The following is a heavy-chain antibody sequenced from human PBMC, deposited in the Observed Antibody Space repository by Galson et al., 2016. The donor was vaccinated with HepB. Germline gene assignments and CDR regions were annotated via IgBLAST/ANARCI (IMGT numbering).Heavy chain of an antibody. CDR3: AKGPDFWSGYYHYDY. D-gene: IGHD3-3*01. CDR2: VSGNGGST. CDR1: GFTFSRNA. Sequence: SLRLSCAASGFTFSRNAMSWVRQAPGKGLEWVSSVSGNGGSTYYADSVKGRFTISRDNSKNTLYLQMKSLRAEDTAIYYCAKGPDFWSGYYHYDYWGQGTLVTVSS. V-gene: IGHV3-23*01. J-gene: IGHJ4*02.